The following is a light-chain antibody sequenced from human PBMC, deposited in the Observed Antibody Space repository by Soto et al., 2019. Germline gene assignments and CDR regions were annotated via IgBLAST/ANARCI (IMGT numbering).Light chain of an antibody. CDR3: QQYYSSSLT. Sequence: DIVMTQSPDSLAVSLGERATINCKSRQSVLYSSNNKNHLAGYQQKPGQDPKLLISWASTRESGVPDRFSGGGSGTDFTLTISSLQAEDLAVYYCQQYYSSSLTFGGGTKVEIK. CDR1: QSVLYSSNNKNH. CDR2: WAS. J-gene: IGKJ4*01. V-gene: IGKV4-1*01.